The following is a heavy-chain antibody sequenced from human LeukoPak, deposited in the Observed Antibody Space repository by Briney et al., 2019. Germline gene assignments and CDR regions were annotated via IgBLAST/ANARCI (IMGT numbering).Heavy chain of an antibody. V-gene: IGHV4-59*01. CDR3: ARVKGIVGATTVYYYGMDV. CDR1: SRSISSYY. J-gene: IGHJ6*02. Sequence: SETLSLTCTVASRSISSYYSSCIRQPPGNGLEWIGYIYYSGSTNYNPSLKSRVTISVDTSKNQFSLKLSSVTAADTAVYYCARVKGIVGATTVYYYGMDVWGQGTTVTVSS. CDR2: IYYSGST. D-gene: IGHD1-26*01.